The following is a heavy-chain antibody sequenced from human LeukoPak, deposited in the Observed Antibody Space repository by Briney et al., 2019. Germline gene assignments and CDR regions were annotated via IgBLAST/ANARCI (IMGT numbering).Heavy chain of an antibody. V-gene: IGHV1-69*04. D-gene: IGHD5-18*01. CDR3: ARVDTAMVIDF. CDR1: GGTFSSYA. Sequence: ASVKVSCKASGGTFSSYAISWVRQAPGQGLEWMGRIIPILGIANYAQKFQGRVTITADKSTSTAYMELSSLRSEDTAVYYCARVDTAMVIDFWGQGTLVTVSS. J-gene: IGHJ4*02. CDR2: IIPILGIA.